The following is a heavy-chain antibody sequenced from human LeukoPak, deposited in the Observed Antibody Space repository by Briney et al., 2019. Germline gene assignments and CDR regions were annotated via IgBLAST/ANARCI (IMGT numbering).Heavy chain of an antibody. V-gene: IGHV4-61*01. J-gene: IGHJ5*02. D-gene: IGHD1-14*01. CDR3: ARDHAEGWFDP. CDR1: GGSVSSGTFY. CDR2: IYYTGIT. Sequence: PSETLSLTCTVSGGSVSSGTFYWSWIRQSPGKGLEWIGYIYYTGITNYNPSLKSRVTISVDTSKNQFSLNLSSVTAADTAVYYCARDHAEGWFDPWGQGTLVTVSS.